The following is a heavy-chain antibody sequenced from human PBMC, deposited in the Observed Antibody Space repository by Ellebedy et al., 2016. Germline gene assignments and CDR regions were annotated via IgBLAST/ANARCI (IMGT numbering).Heavy chain of an antibody. J-gene: IGHJ3*02. CDR3: ARGQANWGSLCAFDI. V-gene: IGHV3-23*01. CDR1: GFTFSSYA. Sequence: GESLKISCAASGFTFSSYAMNGVRQAPGKGLECVSAISGSGGGTYYADSVKGRFTISRDNTKNTLYLQMNSLRAEDTAVYYCARGQANWGSLCAFDIWGQGKMVTVSS. CDR2: ISGSGGGT. D-gene: IGHD7-27*01.